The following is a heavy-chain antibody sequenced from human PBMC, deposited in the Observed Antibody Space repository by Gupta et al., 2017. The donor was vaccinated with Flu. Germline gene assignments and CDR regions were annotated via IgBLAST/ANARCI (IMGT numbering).Heavy chain of an antibody. V-gene: IGHV2-70*01. D-gene: IGHD2-15*01. CDR2: IDWDDDK. Sequence: GKALEWLALIDWDDDKYYSTSLKTRLTISKDTSKNQVVLTMTNMDPVDTATYYCARTLTEDIVVVVAAPYFDYWGQGTRVTVSS. CDR3: ARTLTEDIVVVVAAPYFDY. J-gene: IGHJ4*02.